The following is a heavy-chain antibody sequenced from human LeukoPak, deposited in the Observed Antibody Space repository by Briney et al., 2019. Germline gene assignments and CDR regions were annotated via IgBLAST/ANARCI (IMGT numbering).Heavy chain of an antibody. D-gene: IGHD1-26*01. V-gene: IGHV3-23*01. CDR2: ISGSCGTT. Sequence: ELVSVISGSCGTTYYADSVKGRFTISRDNSKNTVYLQMSSLRTEDTAVYYCAKGVGLGGMDVWGQGTTVIVSS. CDR3: AKGVGLGGMDV. J-gene: IGHJ6*02.